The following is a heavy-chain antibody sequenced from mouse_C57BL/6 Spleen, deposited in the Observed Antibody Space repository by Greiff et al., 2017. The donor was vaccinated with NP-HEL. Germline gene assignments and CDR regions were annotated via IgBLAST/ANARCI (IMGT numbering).Heavy chain of an antibody. Sequence: QVQLQQSGAELVKPGASVKMSCKASGYTFTTYPIEWMKQNHGKSLEWIGNFHPYNDDTKYNEKFKGKATLTVDTSSSTVYLELSRLTSDDSAVYYCARRGSSGYWFAYWGQGTLVTVAA. CDR3: ARRGSSGYWFAY. CDR1: GYTFTTYP. V-gene: IGHV1-47*01. D-gene: IGHD3-2*02. J-gene: IGHJ3*01. CDR2: FHPYNDDT.